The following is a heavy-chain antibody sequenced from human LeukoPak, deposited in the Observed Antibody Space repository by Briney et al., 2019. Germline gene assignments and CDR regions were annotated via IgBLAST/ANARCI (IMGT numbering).Heavy chain of an antibody. V-gene: IGHV4-4*07. CDR1: GGSISSYY. Sequence: PSETLSLTCTVSGGSISSYYWSWIRQPAGKGLEWIGRIYTSGSTNYNPSLKSRVTMSVDTSKNQFSLKLSSVTAADTAVYYCARGTVTTFLGYYFDYWGQGTLVTVSS. CDR3: ARGTVTTFLGYYFDY. J-gene: IGHJ4*02. D-gene: IGHD4-4*01. CDR2: IYTSGST.